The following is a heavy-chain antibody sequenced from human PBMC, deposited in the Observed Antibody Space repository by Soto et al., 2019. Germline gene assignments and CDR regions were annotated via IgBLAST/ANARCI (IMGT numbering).Heavy chain of an antibody. CDR2: IKSKTDGGTT. D-gene: IGHD4-17*01. Sequence: GGSLRLSCAASGFTSSNAWMNWVRQAPGKGLEWVGRIKSKTDGGTTDYAAPVKGRFTISRDDSKNTLYLQMNSLKTEDTAVYYCTTGGKNLPDYGDYVYYYYYGMDVWGQGTTVTVSS. CDR1: GFTSSNAW. V-gene: IGHV3-15*07. CDR3: TTGGKNLPDYGDYVYYYYYGMDV. J-gene: IGHJ6*02.